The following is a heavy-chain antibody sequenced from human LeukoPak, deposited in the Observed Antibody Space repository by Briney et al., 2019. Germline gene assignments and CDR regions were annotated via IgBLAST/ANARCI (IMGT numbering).Heavy chain of an antibody. D-gene: IGHD1-26*01. CDR2: ISAYNGNT. CDR3: ARDRRGVGATLVNYYFDY. J-gene: IGHJ4*02. V-gene: IGHV1-18*01. CDR1: GYTFTSYG. Sequence: ASVEVSCKASGYTFTSYGINWVRQAPGQGLEWMGWISAYNGNTNYAQKFQGRVTMTRDTSISTAYMELSRLRSDDTAVYYCARDRRGVGATLVNYYFDYWGQGTLVTVSS.